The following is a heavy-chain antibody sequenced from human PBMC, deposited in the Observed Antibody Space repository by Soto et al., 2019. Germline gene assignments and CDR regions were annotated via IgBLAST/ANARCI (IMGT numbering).Heavy chain of an antibody. J-gene: IGHJ5*02. Sequence: ASVKVSCKASGYTFTSYGISWVRQAPGQGLEWMGWISAYNGNTNYAQKLQGRVTITTDTSTSTAYMELRSLRSDDTAVYYCARGRYCSSTSCYFDWFDPWGQGTLVTVSS. D-gene: IGHD2-2*01. CDR3: ARGRYCSSTSCYFDWFDP. V-gene: IGHV1-18*01. CDR1: GYTFTSYG. CDR2: ISAYNGNT.